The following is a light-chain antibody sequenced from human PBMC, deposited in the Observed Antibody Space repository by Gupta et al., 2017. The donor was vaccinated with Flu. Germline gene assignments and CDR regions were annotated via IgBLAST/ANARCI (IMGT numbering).Light chain of an antibody. Sequence: QSVLSQSPSASGTPGQRVTFSCSGSYSNIGNNYVYWYQQLPGAAPKLLIYKNSQRPSGVPDRFSGSKSGTSASLAISGLRSEEEADYYCASWDDSLSGHWAFGGGTKLTVL. CDR3: ASWDDSLSGHWA. J-gene: IGLJ3*02. CDR2: KNS. CDR1: YSNIGNNY. V-gene: IGLV1-47*01.